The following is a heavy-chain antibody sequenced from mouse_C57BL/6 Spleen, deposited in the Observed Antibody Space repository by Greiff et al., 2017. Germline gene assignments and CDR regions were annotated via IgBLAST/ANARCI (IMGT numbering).Heavy chain of an antibody. V-gene: IGHV1-64*01. D-gene: IGHD1-1*01. CDR3: ARWDYYGSSSLYYYAMDY. J-gene: IGHJ4*01. CDR1: GYTFTSYW. Sequence: QVQLQQPGAELVKPGASVKLSCKASGYTFTSYWMHWVKQRPGQGLEWIGMIHPNSGSTNYNEKFKSKATLTVAKSSSTAYMQLSSLTSEDSAVYYCARWDYYGSSSLYYYAMDYWGQGTSVTVSS. CDR2: IHPNSGST.